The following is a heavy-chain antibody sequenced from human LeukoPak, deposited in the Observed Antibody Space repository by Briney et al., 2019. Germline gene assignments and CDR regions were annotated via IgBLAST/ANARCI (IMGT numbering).Heavy chain of an antibody. Sequence: QPGGSLRLSCAASGFMFSGYSMDWVRQAPGKGLEWVSYISSSGGDTHYTDSVKGRFTISGDNAKNSLYLQMNSLRAEDTAVYYCARGRQGYHFDYWGQGTLVTVSS. D-gene: IGHD5-18*01. J-gene: IGHJ4*02. CDR3: ARGRQGYHFDY. V-gene: IGHV3-48*01. CDR2: ISSSGGDT. CDR1: GFMFSGYS.